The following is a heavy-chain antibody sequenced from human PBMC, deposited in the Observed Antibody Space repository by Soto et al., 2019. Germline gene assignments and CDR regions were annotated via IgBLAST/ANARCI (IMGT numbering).Heavy chain of an antibody. CDR3: ARRGSGHTFDY. V-gene: IGHV4-39*02. CDR1: GASISRTGFH. Sequence: TSETLSLTCAVSGASISRTGFHWGWIRQPPGQGLEWIGSIYEAGTTFYNSSLKSRVTISADTSKNHFSLQLSSVTAADTAVYYCARRGSGHTFDYWGQGTLVTVSS. J-gene: IGHJ4*02. D-gene: IGHD3-10*01. CDR2: IYEAGTT.